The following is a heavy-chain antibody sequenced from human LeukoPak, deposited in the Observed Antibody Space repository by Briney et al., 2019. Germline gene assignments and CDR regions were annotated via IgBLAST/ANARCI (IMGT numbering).Heavy chain of an antibody. V-gene: IGHV1-8*01. J-gene: IGHJ4*02. D-gene: IGHD1-7*01. CDR3: ARERRRTKLELPY. Sequence: ASVKVSCKASGYTFTSYDINWVRQATGQGLEWMGWMNPNSGNTNYAQKFQGRVTMTRDTSISTAYMELSRLRSDDTAVYYCARERRRTKLELPYWGQGTLVTVSS. CDR2: MNPNSGNT. CDR1: GYTFTSYD.